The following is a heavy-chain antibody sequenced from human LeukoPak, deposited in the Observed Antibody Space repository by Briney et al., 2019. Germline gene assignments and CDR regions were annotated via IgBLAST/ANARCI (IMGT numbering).Heavy chain of an antibody. CDR3: VGAPTGFTFAFPPSLES. Sequence: SETLSVTCTFSSYSISTQYNWAWIRQPPGKPLEWISTVSHTGSPFYSPSLKSRVTISLDSSIKQFSLRLTHVTAADTAVYFCVGAPTGFTFAFPPSLESWGQGVLVTVSS. J-gene: IGHJ4*02. V-gene: IGHV4-38-2*02. CDR1: SYSISTQYN. CDR2: VSHTGSP. D-gene: IGHD3-16*01.